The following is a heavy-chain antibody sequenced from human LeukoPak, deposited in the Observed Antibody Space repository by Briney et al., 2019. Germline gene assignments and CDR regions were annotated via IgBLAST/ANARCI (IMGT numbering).Heavy chain of an antibody. J-gene: IGHJ4*02. CDR1: GYTFTGYY. D-gene: IGHD3-10*01. Sequence: ASVKVSCKASGYTFTGYYMDWVRQAPGQGLEWMGWISAYNGNTNYAQKLQGRVTMTTDTSTSTAYMELRSLRSDDTAVYYCARDHYYGSGSYPFDYWGQGTLVTVSS. CDR3: ARDHYYGSGSYPFDY. CDR2: ISAYNGNT. V-gene: IGHV1-18*04.